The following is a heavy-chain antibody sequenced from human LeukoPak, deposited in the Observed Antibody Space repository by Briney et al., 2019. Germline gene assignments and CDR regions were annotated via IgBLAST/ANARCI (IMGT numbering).Heavy chain of an antibody. D-gene: IGHD1-20*01. J-gene: IGHJ4*02. CDR1: GFTFSSYW. CDR2: IKEDGSEK. Sequence: GGSLRLSCAASGFTFSSYWTTWVRQAPGKGLEWVANIKEDGSEKIYVDSVKGRFTISRDNAENSLYLQMNSLRAEDTAVYYCARDGFNWNDLDSWGQGTLVTVSS. CDR3: ARDGFNWNDLDS. V-gene: IGHV3-7*04.